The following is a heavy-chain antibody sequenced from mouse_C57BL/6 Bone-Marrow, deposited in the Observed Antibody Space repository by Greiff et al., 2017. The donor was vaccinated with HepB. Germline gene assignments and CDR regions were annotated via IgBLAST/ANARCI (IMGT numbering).Heavy chain of an antibody. CDR1: GYTFTDYE. CDR2: IDPETGGT. D-gene: IGHD2-12*01. CDR3: TRGDLYDRHAMDY. J-gene: IGHJ4*01. V-gene: IGHV1-15*01. Sequence: LVESGAELVRPGASVTLSCKASGYTFTDYEMHWVKQTPVHGLEWIGAIDPETGGTAYNQKFKGKAILTADKSSSPAYMELRSLTSEDSAVYYCTRGDLYDRHAMDYWGQGTSVTVSS.